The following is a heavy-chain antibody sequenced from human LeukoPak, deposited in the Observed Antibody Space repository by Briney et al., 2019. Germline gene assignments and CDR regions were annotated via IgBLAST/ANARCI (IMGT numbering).Heavy chain of an antibody. CDR1: GGSFSSNNW. V-gene: IGHV4-4*02. CDR3: ASSGRIHIDY. J-gene: IGHJ4*02. Sequence: SGTLSLTCAVSGGSFSSNNWWSWVRQPPGKGVEWIGVIYHSGSTNYHPSLKSRVTISVDSSKNQFSLKVTSVTAADTAVYYCASSGRIHIDYWGQGTLVTVSS. CDR2: IYHSGST. D-gene: IGHD5-18*01.